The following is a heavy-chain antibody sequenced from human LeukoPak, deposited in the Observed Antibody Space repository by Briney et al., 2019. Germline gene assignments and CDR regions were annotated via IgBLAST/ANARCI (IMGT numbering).Heavy chain of an antibody. Sequence: GGSLRLSCAASGFTLSSYEMNWVRQAPGKGLEWVSYISSSGSTIYYADSVKGRFTIYRDNAKSSLYLQMNSLRAEDTAVYYCARTKWLEAIDYWGQGTLVTVSS. CDR3: ARTKWLEAIDY. J-gene: IGHJ4*02. V-gene: IGHV3-48*03. D-gene: IGHD6-19*01. CDR1: GFTLSSYE. CDR2: ISSSGSTI.